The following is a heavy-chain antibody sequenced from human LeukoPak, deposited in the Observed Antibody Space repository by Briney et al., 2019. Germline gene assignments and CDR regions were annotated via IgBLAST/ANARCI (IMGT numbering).Heavy chain of an antibody. D-gene: IGHD1-14*01. CDR3: ARSNQADDY. CDR1: GFTFSSYW. V-gene: IGHV3-74*01. Sequence: TGGSLRLSCAASGFTFSSYWMHWVRHVPGKGLVWVARINPGGSSITYADSVKGRFTISRENAKNTLYLQMDSLRAEDTGVYYCARSNQADDYWGQGTLVTVSS. J-gene: IGHJ4*02. CDR2: INPGGSSI.